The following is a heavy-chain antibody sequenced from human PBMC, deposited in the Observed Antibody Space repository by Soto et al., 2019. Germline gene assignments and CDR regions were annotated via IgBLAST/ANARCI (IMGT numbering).Heavy chain of an antibody. CDR2: IDIYGNT. Sequence: EVQLVESGGGLVQPGGSLRLSCVASEFTLSDYDMHWVRKATGKGLEWVSSIDIYGNTYHVGSVQGRFTISRESAKNSLYLQMNCLRVGDTAVYFCVRDGLGVHIGPFDIWGQGTMVTASS. CDR1: EFTLSDYD. V-gene: IGHV3-13*01. J-gene: IGHJ3*02. D-gene: IGHD1-1*01. CDR3: VRDGLGVHIGPFDI.